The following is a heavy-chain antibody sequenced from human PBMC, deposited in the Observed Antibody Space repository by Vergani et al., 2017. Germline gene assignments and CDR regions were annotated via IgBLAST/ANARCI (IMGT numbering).Heavy chain of an antibody. J-gene: IGHJ4*02. CDR1: GGSISSYY. CDR3: ARGGDFWSGNEFDY. V-gene: IGHV4-59*01. CDR2: IYYSGST. Sequence: QVQRQESGPGLVKPSETLSLTCTVSGGSISSYYWSWIRQPPGKGLEWIGYIYYSGSTNYNPSLKSRVTISVDTSKNQFSLKLSSVTAADTAVYYCARGGDFWSGNEFDYWGQGTLVTVSS. D-gene: IGHD3-3*01.